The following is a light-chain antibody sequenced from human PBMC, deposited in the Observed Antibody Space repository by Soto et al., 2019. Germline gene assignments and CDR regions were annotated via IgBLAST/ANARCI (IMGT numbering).Light chain of an antibody. CDR3: PTWGSGPWV. J-gene: IGLJ3*02. V-gene: IGLV4-69*01. CDR1: SGHSSYA. CDR2: LNSDGSH. Sequence: QLVLTQSPSASASLGDSVKLTCTLSSGHSSYAIAWHQQQPEKGARYLMKLNSDGSHSKGDGIPDRFSGSSSGAERYLTISRRQDEDEAYYYGPTWGSGPWVFGGGTKVTVL.